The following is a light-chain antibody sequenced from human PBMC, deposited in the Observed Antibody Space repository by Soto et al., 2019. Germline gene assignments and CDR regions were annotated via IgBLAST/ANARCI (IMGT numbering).Light chain of an antibody. V-gene: IGLV1-51*01. CDR2: DDD. Sequence: QSVMTQPPSVSAAPGQRVTISCSGSSSNIGGNSVSWYQQLPGTAPTLLIYDDDKQPSGIPDRFSGSKSGTSATLGITGFQTGDEAAHYCGSWDSSLSAYVFGTGTKLTVL. CDR3: GSWDSSLSAYV. CDR1: SSNIGGNS. J-gene: IGLJ1*01.